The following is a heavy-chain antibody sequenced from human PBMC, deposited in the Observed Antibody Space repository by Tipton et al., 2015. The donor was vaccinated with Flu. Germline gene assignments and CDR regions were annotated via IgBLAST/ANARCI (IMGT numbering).Heavy chain of an antibody. D-gene: IGHD4-11*01. CDR3: ARRDYSNYVSEPKNWFDS. CDR2: IFHSGNS. Sequence: TLSLTCAVSGYSIRSSNYYWGWIRQPPGKGLEWNGNIFHSGNSYHNPSLKSRVTMSIETSKNQFSLKLSSVTAADTAVYYCARRDYSNYVSEPKNWFDSWGQGALVIVSS. CDR1: GYSIRSSNYY. V-gene: IGHV4-38-2*01. J-gene: IGHJ5*01.